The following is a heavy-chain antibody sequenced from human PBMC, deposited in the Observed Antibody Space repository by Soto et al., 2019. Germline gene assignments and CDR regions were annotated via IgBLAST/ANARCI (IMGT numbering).Heavy chain of an antibody. CDR3: VRTTGWPGFDF. J-gene: IGHJ4*02. CDR1: GFAVSSKY. Sequence: EVQLVESGGGLIQPGGSLRLSCAASGFAVSSKYMTWVRQAPGKGLEWVSVIYGGGTTYYADSVKGRFTISRDTSKNTLYPQMNSLSGVDTAVYYCVRTTGWPGFDFWGQGTLVTVSS. D-gene: IGHD6-19*01. CDR2: IYGGGTT. V-gene: IGHV3-53*01.